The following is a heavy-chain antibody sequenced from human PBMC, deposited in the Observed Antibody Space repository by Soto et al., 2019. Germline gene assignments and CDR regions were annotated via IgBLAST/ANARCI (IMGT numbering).Heavy chain of an antibody. CDR1: GGSVSSGSYY. CDR3: AGASLRPPAPFSYSSGWYNWFDP. J-gene: IGHJ5*02. V-gene: IGHV4-61*01. D-gene: IGHD6-19*01. CDR2: IYYSGST. Sequence: SETLSLTCTVSGGSVSSGSYYWSWIRQPPGKGLEWIGYIYYSGSTNYNPSLKSRVTISVDTSKNQFSLKLSSVTAADTAVYYCAGASLRPPAPFSYSSGWYNWFDPWGQGTLVTVSS.